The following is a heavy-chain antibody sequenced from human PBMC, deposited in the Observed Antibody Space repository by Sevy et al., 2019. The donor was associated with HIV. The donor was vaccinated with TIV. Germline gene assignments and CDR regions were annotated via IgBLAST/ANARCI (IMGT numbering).Heavy chain of an antibody. J-gene: IGHJ5*02. CDR1: GFTFSSYS. Sequence: GGSLRLSCAASGFTFSSYSMNWVRQAPGKGLEWVSSISSSSYIYYADSVKGRFTISRDNAKNSLYLQMNSLRAEDTAVYYCARERGPSVVLMGGGWFDPWGQGTLVTVSS. D-gene: IGHD2-8*01. V-gene: IGHV3-21*01. CDR2: ISSSSYI. CDR3: ARERGPSVVLMGGGWFDP.